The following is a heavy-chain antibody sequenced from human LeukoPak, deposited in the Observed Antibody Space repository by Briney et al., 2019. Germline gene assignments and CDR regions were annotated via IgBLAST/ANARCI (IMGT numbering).Heavy chain of an antibody. Sequence: PSETLSLTCTVSGGSSMTYYWTWIRQPPGKGLEWIGYIRPSGSTNFNPSLKSRVNMSLDTSKSQFSLRLSSVTAADTAVYYCVRPGQSTWWVYFNYWGQGTVVTVSS. CDR3: VRPGQSTWWVYFNY. CDR1: GGSSMTYY. V-gene: IGHV4-4*09. J-gene: IGHJ4*02. D-gene: IGHD2-15*01. CDR2: IRPSGST.